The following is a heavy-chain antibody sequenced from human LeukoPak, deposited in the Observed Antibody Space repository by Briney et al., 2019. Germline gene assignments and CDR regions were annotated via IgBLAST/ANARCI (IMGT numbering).Heavy chain of an antibody. J-gene: IGHJ6*02. CDR1: GYTFTSYG. CDR2: MNPNSGNT. Sequence: ASVKVSCKASGYTFTSYGISWVRQAPGQGLEWMGWMNPNSGNTGYAQKFQGRVTMTRNTSISTAYMELSSLRSEDTAVYYCARENDPSSMDVWGQGTTVTVSS. D-gene: IGHD2-2*01. V-gene: IGHV1-8*02. CDR3: ARENDPSSMDV.